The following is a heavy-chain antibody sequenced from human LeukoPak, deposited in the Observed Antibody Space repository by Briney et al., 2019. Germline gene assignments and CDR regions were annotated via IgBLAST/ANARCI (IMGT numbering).Heavy chain of an antibody. J-gene: IGHJ4*02. CDR3: AKGYGSGTSRYYFDY. D-gene: IGHD3-10*01. CDR1: GFTFASYA. V-gene: IGHV3-23*01. CDR2: ITSSGGST. Sequence: GGSLRLSCAASGFTFASYAMSWVHQAPGKGLEWVSTITSSGGSTYYADSVKGRFTISRDNSKNTLYLQMSSLRAEDTAVYYCAKGYGSGTSRYYFDYWGQGTLVTVSS.